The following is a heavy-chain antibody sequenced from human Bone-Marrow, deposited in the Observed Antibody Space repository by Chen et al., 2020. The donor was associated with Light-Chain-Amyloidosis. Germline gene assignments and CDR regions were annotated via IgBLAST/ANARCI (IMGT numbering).Heavy chain of an antibody. CDR2: VSGSTVST. Sequence: EVQLVESGGGLVQPGGSLRLSCATSGFNFSSFGMSWVHQAPGKGLEWVSTVSGSTVSTYYAGAVKGRFIISRDNSKSTLYLQMNSLRAGDTAVYFCTRKGGYFDFWGQGSLVTVSS. CDR3: TRKGGYFDF. CDR1: GFNFSSFG. V-gene: IGHV3-23*04. D-gene: IGHD3-10*01. J-gene: IGHJ4*02.